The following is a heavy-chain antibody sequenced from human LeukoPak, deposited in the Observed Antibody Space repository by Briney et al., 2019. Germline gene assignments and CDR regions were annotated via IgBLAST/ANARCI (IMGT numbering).Heavy chain of an antibody. CDR1: GDSVSSNSAA. CDR2: TYYRSKWYN. J-gene: IGHJ5*02. D-gene: IGHD6-13*01. CDR3: ARDLNSAGSWYNWFDP. V-gene: IGHV6-1*01. Sequence: SQTLPLTCAISGDSVSSNSAAWNWIRQSPSRGLEWLGRTYYRSKWYNDYAVSVKSRITINPDTSKNQFSLQLNSVTPEDTAVYYCARDLNSAGSWYNWFDPWGQGTLVTVSS.